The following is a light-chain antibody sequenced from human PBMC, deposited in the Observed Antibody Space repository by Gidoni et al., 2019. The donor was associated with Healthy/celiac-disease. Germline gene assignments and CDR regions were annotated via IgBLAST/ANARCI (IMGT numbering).Light chain of an antibody. J-gene: IGKJ5*01. V-gene: IGKV2-28*01. Sequence: DMVMTQSPLYLPVTPGEPASISCRSRQSPLHSNGYNYLDWYLQKPGQSPQLLIYLGSNRASGVPDRFSGSGSGTDFTLKISRVEAEDVGVYYCMQALQTPSFXQXTRLEIK. CDR1: QSPLHSNGYNY. CDR3: MQALQTPS. CDR2: LGS.